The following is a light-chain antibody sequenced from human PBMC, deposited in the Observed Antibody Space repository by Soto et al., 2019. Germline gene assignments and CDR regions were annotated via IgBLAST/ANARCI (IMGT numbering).Light chain of an antibody. Sequence: EVVLTQSPATLSLSPGERATLSCRASQSVTKYLAWYQQKPGQALRLLIYDVSKRATGIPARFSGSGSETDCTLTISSLEPGDFAVYYCHQRSNWPLTFGGGTKLEIK. CDR2: DVS. CDR3: HQRSNWPLT. CDR1: QSVTKY. J-gene: IGKJ4*01. V-gene: IGKV3-11*01.